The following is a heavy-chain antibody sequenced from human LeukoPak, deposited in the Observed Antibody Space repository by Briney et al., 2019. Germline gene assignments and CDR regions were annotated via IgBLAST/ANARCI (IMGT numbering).Heavy chain of an antibody. CDR2: INPNSGGT. D-gene: IGHD3-22*01. Sequence: ASVKVSCKASGYTFTGYYMHWVRQAPGQGLEWMGRINPNSGGTNYAQKFQGRVTMTRDTSISTAYMELSRLRSDDTAVYYCAREESSGYFPFDYWGQRTLVTVSS. J-gene: IGHJ4*02. CDR1: GYTFTGYY. CDR3: AREESSGYFPFDY. V-gene: IGHV1-2*06.